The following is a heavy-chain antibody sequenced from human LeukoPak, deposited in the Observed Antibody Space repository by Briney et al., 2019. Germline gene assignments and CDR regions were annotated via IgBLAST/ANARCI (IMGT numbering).Heavy chain of an antibody. CDR1: GYTFTSYG. V-gene: IGHV1-18*01. J-gene: IGHJ4*02. D-gene: IGHD3-3*01. CDR3: ARVGSYDFWSGYWYYFDY. CDR2: ISAYNGNT. Sequence: GASVKVSCKASGYTFTSYGISWVRQAPGQGLEWMGWISAYNGNTNYAQKLQGRVTMTTDTSTSTAYMELRSLRSDDTAVYYCARVGSYDFWSGYWYYFDYWGQGTLVTVSS.